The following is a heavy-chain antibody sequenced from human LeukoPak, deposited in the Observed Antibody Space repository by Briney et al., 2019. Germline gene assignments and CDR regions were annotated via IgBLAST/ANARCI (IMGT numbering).Heavy chain of an antibody. CDR2: ISGSGGST. V-gene: IGHV3-23*01. D-gene: IGHD3-9*01. CDR1: GFTFSSYG. CDR3: AKRHILTGYMNWFDP. Sequence: GGSLRLSCAASGFTFSSYGMSWVRQAPGKGLEWVSAISGSGGSTYYADSVKGRFTISRDNSKNTLYLQMNSLRAEDTAVYYCAKRHILTGYMNWFDPWGQGTLVTVSS. J-gene: IGHJ5*02.